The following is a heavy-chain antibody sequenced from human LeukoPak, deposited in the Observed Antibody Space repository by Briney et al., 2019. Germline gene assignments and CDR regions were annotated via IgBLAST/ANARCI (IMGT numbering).Heavy chain of an antibody. J-gene: IGHJ4*02. CDR3: TRYNNDHFDY. CDR1: GFTFGGYG. CDR2: IAYDGSRA. Sequence: GGSLRLSCAGSGFTFGGYGMHWFRQTPGKGLEWVAVIAYDGSRAFYADSVKGRFTISRDNSKYTMSVQMDDLRAEDTAVYYCTRYNNDHFDYWGQGTLVTVST. V-gene: IGHV3-33*01. D-gene: IGHD1-14*01.